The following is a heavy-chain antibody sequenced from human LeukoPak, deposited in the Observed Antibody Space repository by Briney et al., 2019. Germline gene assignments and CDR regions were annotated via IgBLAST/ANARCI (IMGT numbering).Heavy chain of an antibody. CDR2: ISSSSSYI. CDR1: GFTFSSYG. Sequence: GGSLRLSCAASGFTFSSYGMHWVRQAPGKGLEWVSSISSSSSYIYYADSVKGRFTISRDNAKNSLYLQMNSLRAEDTAVYYCARKITMVRGVMGAFDIWGQGTMITVSS. J-gene: IGHJ3*02. CDR3: ARKITMVRGVMGAFDI. D-gene: IGHD3-10*01. V-gene: IGHV3-21*01.